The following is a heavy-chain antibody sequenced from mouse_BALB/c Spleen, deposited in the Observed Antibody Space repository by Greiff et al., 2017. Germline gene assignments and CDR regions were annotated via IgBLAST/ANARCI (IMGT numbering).Heavy chain of an antibody. CDR3: ARDDSDLFAY. Sequence: VQLQQSGAELVRPGTSVKVSCKASGYAFTNYLIEWVKQRPGQGLEWIGVINPGSGGTNYNEKFKGKATLTADKSSSTAYMQLSSLTSDDSAVYFCARDDSDLFAYWGQGTLVTVSA. J-gene: IGHJ3*01. CDR2: INPGSGGT. CDR1: GYAFTNYL. V-gene: IGHV1-54*01. D-gene: IGHD2-4*01.